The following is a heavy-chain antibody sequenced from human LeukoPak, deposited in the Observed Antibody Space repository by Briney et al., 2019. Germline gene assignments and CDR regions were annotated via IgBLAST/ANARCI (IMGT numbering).Heavy chain of an antibody. CDR3: ARQGLSGYCSSTSCPVPFDY. CDR2: IYYSGST. CDR1: GDSISSSSYY. J-gene: IGHJ4*02. D-gene: IGHD2-2*01. V-gene: IGHV4-39*01. Sequence: SETLSLTCTVSGDSISSSSYYWGWIRQPPGKGLEWIGSIYYSGSTYYNPSLKSRVTISVDTSKNQFSLKLSSVTAADTAVYYCARQGLSGYCSSTSCPVPFDYWGQGTLVTVSS.